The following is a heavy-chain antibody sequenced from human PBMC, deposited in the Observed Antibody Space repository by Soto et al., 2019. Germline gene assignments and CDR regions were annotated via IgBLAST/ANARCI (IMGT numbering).Heavy chain of an antibody. V-gene: IGHV1-18*04. Sequence: GASVKVSCKASGYTFTSYGISWVRQAPGQGLGWMGWISAYNGNTNYAQKLQGRVTMTTDTSTSTAYMELRSLRSDDTAVYYCARDAEVVRFLEWLPPYYYGMDVWGQGTTVTVSS. CDR2: ISAYNGNT. D-gene: IGHD3-3*01. CDR1: GYTFTSYG. J-gene: IGHJ6*02. CDR3: ARDAEVVRFLEWLPPYYYGMDV.